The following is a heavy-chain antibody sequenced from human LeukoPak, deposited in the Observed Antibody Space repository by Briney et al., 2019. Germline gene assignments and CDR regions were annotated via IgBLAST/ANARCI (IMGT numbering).Heavy chain of an antibody. CDR3: TRIPLWFGETDI. D-gene: IGHD3-10*01. CDR2: IKQDGSVK. Sequence: GRSLRLSCAASGFTFSSYAMNWVRQAPGKGLEWVANIKQDGSVKYYVDSVKGRFTISRDNAKNSLYLQMNGLRAEDTAVYYCTRIPLWFGETDIWGQGTMVTVSS. V-gene: IGHV3-7*04. J-gene: IGHJ3*02. CDR1: GFTFSSYA.